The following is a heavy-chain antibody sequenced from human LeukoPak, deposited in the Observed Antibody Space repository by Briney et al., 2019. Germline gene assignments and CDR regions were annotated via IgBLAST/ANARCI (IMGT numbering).Heavy chain of an antibody. CDR3: ARGDLWFGELLDFDY. Sequence: PGGSLRLSCAASGFTFSSYAMHWVRQAPGKGLEWVAVISYGGSNKYYADSVKGRFTISRDNSKNTLYLQMNSLRAEDTAVYYCARGDLWFGELLDFDYWGQGTLVTVSS. CDR2: ISYGGSNK. CDR1: GFTFSSYA. V-gene: IGHV3-30-3*01. D-gene: IGHD3-10*01. J-gene: IGHJ4*02.